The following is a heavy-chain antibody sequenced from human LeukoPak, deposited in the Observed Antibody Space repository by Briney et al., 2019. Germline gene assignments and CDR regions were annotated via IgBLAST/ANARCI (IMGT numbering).Heavy chain of an antibody. CDR1: GFTFSSYW. J-gene: IGHJ4*02. CDR2: IKQDGSEK. D-gene: IGHD3-10*01. Sequence: PGGSLRLSCAASGFTFSSYWMSWVRQAPGKGLEWVANIKQDGSEKYYVDSVKGRFTISRDNAKNSLYLQMNSLRAEDTAVYYCARDVRMVRGGDIDYWGQGTLATVSS. V-gene: IGHV3-7*01. CDR3: ARDVRMVRGGDIDY.